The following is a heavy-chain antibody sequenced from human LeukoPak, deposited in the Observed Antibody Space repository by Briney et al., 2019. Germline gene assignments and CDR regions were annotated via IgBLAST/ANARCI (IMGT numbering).Heavy chain of an antibody. D-gene: IGHD5-12*01. CDR3: ARAVDIVATTPRY. V-gene: IGHV3-21*01. CDR1: GFTFSSYA. Sequence: GGSLRLSCAASGFTFSSYAMSWVRQAPGKGLEWVSTIRGSGGGTYYADSVKGRFTISRDNAKNSLYLQMNSLRAEDTAVYYCARAVDIVATTPRYWGQGTLVTVSS. CDR2: IRGSGGGT. J-gene: IGHJ4*02.